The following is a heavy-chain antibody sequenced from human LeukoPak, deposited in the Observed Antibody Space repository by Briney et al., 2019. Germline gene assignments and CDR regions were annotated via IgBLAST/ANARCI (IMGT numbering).Heavy chain of an antibody. D-gene: IGHD3-22*01. J-gene: IGHJ3*02. Sequence: ASVKVSCKASGYTFTSYGISWVRQAPGQGLEWMGWISAYNGNTNYAQKLQGRVTMTTDTSTSTAYMELRSPRSDDTAMYYCARLFGLKVVRPDDEAFDIWGQGTMVTVSS. CDR1: GYTFTSYG. CDR2: ISAYNGNT. CDR3: ARLFGLKVVRPDDEAFDI. V-gene: IGHV1-18*01.